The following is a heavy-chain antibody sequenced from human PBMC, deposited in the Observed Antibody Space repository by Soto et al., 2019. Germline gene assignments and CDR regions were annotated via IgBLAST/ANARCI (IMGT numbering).Heavy chain of an antibody. CDR1: GYTFTGYY. Sequence: QVQLVQSGAEVKKPGASVKVSCRASGYTFTGYYMHWVRQAPGQGLAWMGWINPNSGGTNYAQKLQGRGTMTRDTSISTAYMELSRLRSDDKAVYYCARCRYGSGSYYGWGQGTLVTVSS. J-gene: IGHJ4*02. V-gene: IGHV1-2*02. CDR3: ARCRYGSGSYYG. CDR2: INPNSGGT. D-gene: IGHD3-10*01.